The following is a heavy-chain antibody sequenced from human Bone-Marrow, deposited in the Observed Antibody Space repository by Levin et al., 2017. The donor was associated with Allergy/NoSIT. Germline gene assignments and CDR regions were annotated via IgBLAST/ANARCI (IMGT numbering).Heavy chain of an antibody. CDR1: GFAFNNYA. CDR2: ISGSGGST. D-gene: IGHD3-10*01. Sequence: AFGFAFNNYAMSWVRQAPGKGLEWVSAISGSGGSTYYADSMKGRFTISRDNAENSLYLQMNSLRAEDTAIYYCAREGLFMVRVFDYWGRGTLVTVSS. CDR3: AREGLFMVRVFDY. V-gene: IGHV3-23*01. J-gene: IGHJ4*02.